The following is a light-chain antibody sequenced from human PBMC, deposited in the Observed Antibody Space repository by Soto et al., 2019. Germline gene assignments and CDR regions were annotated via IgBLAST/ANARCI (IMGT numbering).Light chain of an antibody. CDR2: GTS. J-gene: IGKJ3*01. CDR3: QHYGSSPLFT. CDR1: QSVSSSY. Sequence: EIVLTQSPGTLSLSPGEGATLSCRASQSVSSSYLAWYQQKPGQAPRLLIYGTSGRATGIPDRFSGSGSGTDFTLTIRRLEPEDFAAYYCQHYGSSPLFTFGPGTKVDIK. V-gene: IGKV3-20*01.